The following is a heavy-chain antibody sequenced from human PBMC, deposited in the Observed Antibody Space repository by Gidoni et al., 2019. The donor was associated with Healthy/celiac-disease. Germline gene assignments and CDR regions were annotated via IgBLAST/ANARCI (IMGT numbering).Heavy chain of an antibody. Sequence: SRVTISVDTSKNQFSLKLSSVTAADTAVYYCARRAMVRPFDYWGQGTLVTVSS. D-gene: IGHD3-10*01. J-gene: IGHJ4*02. V-gene: IGHV4-34*01. CDR3: ARRAMVRPFDY.